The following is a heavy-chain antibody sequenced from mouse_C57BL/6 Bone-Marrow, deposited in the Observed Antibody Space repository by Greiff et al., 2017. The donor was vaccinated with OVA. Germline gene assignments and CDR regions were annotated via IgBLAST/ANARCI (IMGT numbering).Heavy chain of an antibody. CDR1: GYTFTSYW. CDR3: ASPIFYDYEGYYAMDY. J-gene: IGHJ4*01. D-gene: IGHD2-4*01. CDR2: IYPGSGST. V-gene: IGHV1-55*01. Sequence: VQLQQPGAELVKPGASVKMSCKASGYTFTSYWITWVKQRPGQGLEWIGDIYPGSGSTNYNEKFKSKATLTVDTSSSTAYMQLSSLTSEDSAVYYCASPIFYDYEGYYAMDYWGQGTSVTVSS.